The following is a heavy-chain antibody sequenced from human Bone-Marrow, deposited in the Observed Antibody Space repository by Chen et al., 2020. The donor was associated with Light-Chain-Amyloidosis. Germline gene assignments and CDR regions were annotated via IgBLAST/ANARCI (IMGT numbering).Heavy chain of an antibody. CDR2: IYPDDSDA. V-gene: IGHV5-51*01. Sequence: EVQLEQSGPAVKKPGESLKISCKGSGYTFPNYWIGWVRQMPGKGLEWRGVIYPDDSDARYSPSFEGQVTISADKSITTAYLQWRSLKASDTAMYYCARRRDGYNFDYWGQGTLVTVSS. J-gene: IGHJ4*02. D-gene: IGHD5-12*01. CDR3: ARRRDGYNFDY. CDR1: GYTFPNYW.